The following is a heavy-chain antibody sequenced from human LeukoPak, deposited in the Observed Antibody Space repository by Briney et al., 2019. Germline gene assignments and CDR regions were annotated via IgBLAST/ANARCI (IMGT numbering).Heavy chain of an antibody. CDR3: ASFIRFLEWLLPDY. Sequence: SVKVSCKASGYTFTGYYMHWVRQAPGQGLEWMGGIIPIFGTANYAQKFQGRVTITADESTSTAYMELSSLRSEDTAVYYCASFIRFLEWLLPDYWGQGTLVTVSS. J-gene: IGHJ4*02. D-gene: IGHD3-3*01. CDR1: GYTFTGYY. V-gene: IGHV1-69*13. CDR2: IIPIFGTA.